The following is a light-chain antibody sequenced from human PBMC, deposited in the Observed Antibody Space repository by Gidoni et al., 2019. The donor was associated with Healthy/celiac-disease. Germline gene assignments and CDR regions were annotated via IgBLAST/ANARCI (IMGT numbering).Light chain of an antibody. CDR3: QQYYRYPRT. CDR1: QGISSY. Sequence: AIRMTQSPSSFSASTGDRVTITCRASQGISSYLAWYQQQPGKAPKLLIYAASTLQSGVPSRFSGSGSGTDFTLTISCLQSEDFATYYCQQYYRYPRTFGQGTKVEIK. CDR2: AAS. V-gene: IGKV1-8*01. J-gene: IGKJ1*01.